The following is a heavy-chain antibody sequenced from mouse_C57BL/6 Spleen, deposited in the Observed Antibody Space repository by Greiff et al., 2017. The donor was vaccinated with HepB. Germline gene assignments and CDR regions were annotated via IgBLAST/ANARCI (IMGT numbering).Heavy chain of an antibody. CDR1: GYTFTSYW. J-gene: IGHJ2*01. V-gene: IGHV1-52*01. D-gene: IGHD3-3*01. CDR2: IDPSDSET. CDR3: ARFRDGGYYFDY. Sequence: QVQLKESGAELVRPGSSVKLSCKASGYTFTSYWMHWVKQRPIQGLEWIGNIDPSDSETHYNQKFKDKATLTVDKSSSTAYMQLSSLTSEDSAVYYCARFRDGGYYFDYWGQGTTLTVSS.